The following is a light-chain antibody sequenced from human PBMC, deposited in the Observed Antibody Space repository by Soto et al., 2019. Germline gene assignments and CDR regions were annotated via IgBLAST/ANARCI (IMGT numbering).Light chain of an antibody. V-gene: IGKV1-5*03. J-gene: IGKJ4*01. Sequence: DIQMTQSPSTLSASVGDRVTITCRASQSVDIWLAWYQQKPGKAPKLLIHKASTLEDEVPSRFTGSGSGTDFTLTISRLQPDDVGTYYCHQYRDYPVTFGGGTKVEIK. CDR3: HQYRDYPVT. CDR2: KAS. CDR1: QSVDIW.